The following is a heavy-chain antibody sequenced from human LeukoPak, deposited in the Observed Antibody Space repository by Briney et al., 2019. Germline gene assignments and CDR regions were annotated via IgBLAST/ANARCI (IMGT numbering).Heavy chain of an antibody. D-gene: IGHD2/OR15-2a*01. J-gene: IGHJ4*02. CDR1: GYTFTSYG. CDR3: ARVLVKTRGNYFHDDY. CDR2: ISAYDDKR. V-gene: IGHV1-18*01. Sequence: ASVKVSCTASGYTFTSYGISWARQAPGQGLEWMGWISAYDDKRNSVQRFQDRITMTTDTSTSTSYLELRNLRSGDTAVYYCARVLVKTRGNYFHDDYWGQGTLVTVSS.